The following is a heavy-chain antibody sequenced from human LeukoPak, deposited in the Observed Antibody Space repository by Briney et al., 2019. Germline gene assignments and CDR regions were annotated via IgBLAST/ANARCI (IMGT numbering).Heavy chain of an antibody. CDR2: VTTSGTIT. J-gene: IGHJ4*02. CDR3: AKNRGATMIGGGLDY. V-gene: IGHV3-23*01. Sequence: GGSLRLSCAASGFAFTNYAMTWVRPAPGKGLEWVSLVTTSGTITYYADSVRGRFTVSRDNSMNTLYLQMTSLRAEDTAVYYCAKNRGATMIGGGLDYWGQGTLVTVSS. D-gene: IGHD3-10*02. CDR1: GFAFTNYA.